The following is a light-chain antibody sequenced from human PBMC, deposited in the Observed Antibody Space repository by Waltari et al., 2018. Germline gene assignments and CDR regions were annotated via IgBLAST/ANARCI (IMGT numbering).Light chain of an antibody. CDR3: QQFGSLPWT. V-gene: IGKV1-33*01. J-gene: IGKJ1*01. CDR1: QDIGAS. CDR2: DAD. Sequence: DIHLTQSPSSLSASVGDTVTITCRASQDIGASVNWYQQRQGEAPKLLIFDADSLERGAPSRFSGGGSRTQFTFTITGLQAEDIATYYCQQFGSLPWTFGQGTTVE.